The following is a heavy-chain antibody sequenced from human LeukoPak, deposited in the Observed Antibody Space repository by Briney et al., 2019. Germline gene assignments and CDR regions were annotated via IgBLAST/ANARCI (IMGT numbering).Heavy chain of an antibody. Sequence: GESLKISCKGSGYSFTSYWIGWVRQMPGKGLEWMGIIYPGDSDTRYSPSFQGQVTISADKSISTAYLQWSSLKASDTAMYYCARHGPSLDYDYVWGSSPDDAFDIWGQGTMATVSS. CDR1: GYSFTSYW. CDR3: ARHGPSLDYDYVWGSSPDDAFDI. V-gene: IGHV5-51*01. J-gene: IGHJ3*02. CDR2: IYPGDSDT. D-gene: IGHD3-16*01.